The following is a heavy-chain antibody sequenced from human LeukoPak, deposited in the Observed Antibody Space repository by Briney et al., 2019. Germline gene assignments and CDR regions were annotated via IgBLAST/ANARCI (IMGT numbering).Heavy chain of an antibody. CDR1: GGTFSSYA. D-gene: IGHD2-21*02. J-gene: IGHJ4*02. CDR3: AREPLGCGGDCHFDY. V-gene: IGHV1-69*05. Sequence: ASVKVSCKASGGTFSSYAISWVRQAPGQGLEWMGRIIPIYDPVDYAQRFQGRVTITTDESTNTVYMELSSLRYEDTAVYYCAREPLGCGGDCHFDYWGQGTLVTVSS. CDR2: IIPIYDPV.